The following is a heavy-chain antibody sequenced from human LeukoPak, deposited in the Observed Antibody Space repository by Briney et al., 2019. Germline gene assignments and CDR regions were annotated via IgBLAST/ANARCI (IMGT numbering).Heavy chain of an antibody. J-gene: IGHJ4*02. CDR3: ARGSRYYGSGSYPIKRRCYFDY. Sequence: SETLSPTCAVYGGSFSGYYWSWIRQPPGEGLEWIGEINHSGSTNYNPSLKSRVTISVDTSKNQFSLKLSSVTAADTAVYYCARGSRYYGSGSYPIKRRCYFDYWGQGTLVTVSS. CDR1: GGSFSGYY. CDR2: INHSGST. V-gene: IGHV4-34*01. D-gene: IGHD3-10*01.